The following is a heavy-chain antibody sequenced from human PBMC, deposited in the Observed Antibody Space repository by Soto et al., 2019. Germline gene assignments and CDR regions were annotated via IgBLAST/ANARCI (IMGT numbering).Heavy chain of an antibody. D-gene: IGHD3-9*01. V-gene: IGHV4-39*01. J-gene: IGHJ6*02. CDR3: ARQYYDILRVLSMDV. CDR1: GGSISSSSYY. Sequence: LSLTCTVSGGSISSSSYYWGWIRQPPGKGLEWIGSIYYSGSTYYNPSLKSRVTISVDTSKNQFSLKLSSVTAADTAVYYCARQYYDILRVLSMDVWGQGTTVTVSS. CDR2: IYYSGST.